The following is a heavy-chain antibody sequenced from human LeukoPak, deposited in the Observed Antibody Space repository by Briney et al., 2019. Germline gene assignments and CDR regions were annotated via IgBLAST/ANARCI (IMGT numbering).Heavy chain of an antibody. CDR2: IRYDGSNK. Sequence: GGSLRPSCAASGFTFSSYGMHWVRQAPGKGLEWVAFIRYDGSNKYYADSVKGRFTISRDNSKNTLYLQMNSLRAEDTAVYYCAKEASGGWGAFDIWGQGTMVTVSS. V-gene: IGHV3-30*02. J-gene: IGHJ3*02. D-gene: IGHD4-23*01. CDR1: GFTFSSYG. CDR3: AKEASGGWGAFDI.